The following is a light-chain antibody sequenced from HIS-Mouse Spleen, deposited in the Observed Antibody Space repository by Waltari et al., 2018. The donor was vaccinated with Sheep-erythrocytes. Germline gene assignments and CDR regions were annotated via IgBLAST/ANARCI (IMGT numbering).Light chain of an antibody. V-gene: IGLV2-23*01. CDR1: SSDVGIYNL. J-gene: IGLJ3*02. Sequence: QSALTQPASVSGSPGQSIPIPCTGTSSDVGIYNLVSWYQQHPGKAPKLMIHEGSKRPSGVSNRFSGSKSGNMASLTISGLQAEDEADYYCCSYAGSSTPWVFGGGTKLTVL. CDR2: EGS. CDR3: CSYAGSSTPWV.